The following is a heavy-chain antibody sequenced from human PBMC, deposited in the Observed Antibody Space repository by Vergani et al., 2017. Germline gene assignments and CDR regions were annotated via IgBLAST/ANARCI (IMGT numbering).Heavy chain of an antibody. D-gene: IGHD6-13*01. V-gene: IGHV1-69*01. CDR2: IIPIFGTA. J-gene: IGHJ6*02. CDR1: GGTFSSYA. CDR3: ARPVDVAAVSIAAAQNYYGMDV. Sequence: QVQLVQSGAEVKKPGSSVKVSCKASGGTFSSYAISWVRQAPGQGLEWMGGIIPIFGTANYAQKFQGRVTITADESTSTAYMELSSLRSEDTAVYYCARPVDVAAVSIAAAQNYYGMDVWGQGTTVTVSS.